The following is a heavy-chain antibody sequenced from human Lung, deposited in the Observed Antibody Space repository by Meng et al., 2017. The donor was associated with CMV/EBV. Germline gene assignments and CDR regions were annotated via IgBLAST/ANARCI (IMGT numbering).Heavy chain of an antibody. D-gene: IGHD3-3*01. V-gene: IGHV1-69*10. CDR2: IIPILGIA. J-gene: IGHJ3*02. CDR3: ARSEDVDITIFGVVIMDAFAI. CDR1: GGTFSSYA. Sequence: SVXVSXXASGGTFSSYAISWVRQAPGQGLEWMGGIIPILGIANYAQKFQGRVTITADKSTSTAYMELSSLRSEDTAVYYCARSEDVDITIFGVVIMDAFAIWGQGTXVTVAS.